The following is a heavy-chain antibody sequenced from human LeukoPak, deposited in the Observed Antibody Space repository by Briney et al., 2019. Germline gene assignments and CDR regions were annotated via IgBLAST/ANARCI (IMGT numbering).Heavy chain of an antibody. V-gene: IGHV4-39*01. D-gene: IGHD3-10*01. CDR3: ARSGWFGEASML. CDR2: IYYSGST. CDR1: GGSISSSSYY. Sequence: SSETLSLTCTVSGGSISSSSYYWGWIRQPPGKGLEWIGSIYYSGSTYYNPSLKSRVTISVDTSKNQFSLKLSSVTAADTAVYYCARSGWFGEASMLWGQGTLVTVSS. J-gene: IGHJ4*02.